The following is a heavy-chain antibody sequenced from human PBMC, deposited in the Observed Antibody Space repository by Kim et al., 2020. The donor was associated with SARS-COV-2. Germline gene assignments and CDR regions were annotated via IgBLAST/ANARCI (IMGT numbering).Heavy chain of an antibody. CDR1: GYTFTSYY. J-gene: IGHJ3*02. D-gene: IGHD1-20*01. V-gene: IGHV1-46*01. CDR2: INPSGGDT. CDR3: ASGSITGKRVDAFDI. Sequence: ASVKVSCKASGYTFTSYYMHWVRQAPGQGLEWMGIINPSGGDTSYAQKFQGRVTMTRDTSTSTVYMELSSLRSEDTAVYYCASGSITGKRVDAFDIWGQGTMVTVSS.